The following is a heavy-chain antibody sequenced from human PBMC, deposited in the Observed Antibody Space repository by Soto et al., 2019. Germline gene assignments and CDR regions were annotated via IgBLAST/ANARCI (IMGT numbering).Heavy chain of an antibody. V-gene: IGHV4-59*01. D-gene: IGHD5-18*01. Sequence: SETLSLTCTVSGGSISSYYWSWIRQPPGKGLEWIGYIYYSGSTNYNPSIKSRVTISVDTSKNQFSLKLSSVTAADSAVYYCASLTWIQLWFSFDYWGQGTLVTVSS. CDR3: ASLTWIQLWFSFDY. J-gene: IGHJ4*02. CDR2: IYYSGST. CDR1: GGSISSYY.